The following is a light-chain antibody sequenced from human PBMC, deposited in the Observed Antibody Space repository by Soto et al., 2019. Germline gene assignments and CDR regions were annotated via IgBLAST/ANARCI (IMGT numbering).Light chain of an antibody. CDR1: QSVSSN. J-gene: IGKJ2*02. Sequence: EIVLTQSPATLSVSLGERATLSCRASQSVSSNLAWYQQKPGQAPRLLIFAASTRATGIPARFSGSGSGTEFTLTISSLQSEDFALYYCQQYNNWPPSRTFGQGTKLEIK. CDR3: QQYNNWPPSRT. V-gene: IGKV3-15*01. CDR2: AAS.